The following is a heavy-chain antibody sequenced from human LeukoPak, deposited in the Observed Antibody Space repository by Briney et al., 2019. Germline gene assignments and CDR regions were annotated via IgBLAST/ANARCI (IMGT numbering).Heavy chain of an antibody. Sequence: ASVKVSCKASGYTFTSYGLTWVRQAPGQGLEWMGWISIYNGNTYYAQGLQGRVSMTTDTSTSTAYMELRSLRSDDTAVYYCARPHSYGSTYFDCWGQGTLVTVSS. CDR1: GYTFTSYG. CDR3: ARPHSYGSTYFDC. V-gene: IGHV1-18*01. D-gene: IGHD4-17*01. CDR2: ISIYNGNT. J-gene: IGHJ4*02.